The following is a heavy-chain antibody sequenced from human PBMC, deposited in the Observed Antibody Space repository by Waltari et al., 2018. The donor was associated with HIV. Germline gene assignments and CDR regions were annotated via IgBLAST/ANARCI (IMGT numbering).Heavy chain of an antibody. D-gene: IGHD2-15*01. CDR3: ARGRRDMRYGFDV. J-gene: IGHJ6*02. CDR1: GYTFTIYD. Sequence: QVQLVQSGAEVKRPGAAVVVSCKAAGYTFTIYDIHWVRQATGQGLEWMGWRNPNSGNTAYGQKFQGTVTMTRNTSISTAYMEMTNLRSEDTAVYYCARGRRDMRYGFDVWGQGTTVTVSS. V-gene: IGHV1-8*01. CDR2: RNPNSGNT.